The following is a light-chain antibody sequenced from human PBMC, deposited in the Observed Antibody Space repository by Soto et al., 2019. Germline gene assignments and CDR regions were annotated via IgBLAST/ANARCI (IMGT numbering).Light chain of an antibody. V-gene: IGLV2-14*01. J-gene: IGLJ1*01. CDR2: EVS. CDR3: SSYTSSNTYV. CDR1: SSDVGGYNC. Sequence: QSVLTQPRSVSGSPGQSVTISCTGTSSDVGGYNCVSWYQQHPGKAPKLIIYEVSIRPSGVSNRFSGSKSGNTASLTIYGLQAEDEADYFCSSYTSSNTYVFGTGTKLTVL.